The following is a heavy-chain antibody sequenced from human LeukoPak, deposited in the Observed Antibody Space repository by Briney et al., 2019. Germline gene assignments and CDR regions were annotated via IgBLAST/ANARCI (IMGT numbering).Heavy chain of an antibody. CDR2: ISNSGGRT. J-gene: IGHJ4*02. V-gene: IGHV3-23*01. CDR1: GFTFSNYA. D-gene: IGHD4-17*01. CDR3: AKAPYGDEPSFDY. Sequence: GGSLRLSCAASGFTFSNYAMSWVRQAPGKGLDWVSSISNSGGRTYYADSVKGRFIISRDNSKNTLYLQMNSLRPEDTAVYYCAKAPYGDEPSFDYWGQGTLVTVSS.